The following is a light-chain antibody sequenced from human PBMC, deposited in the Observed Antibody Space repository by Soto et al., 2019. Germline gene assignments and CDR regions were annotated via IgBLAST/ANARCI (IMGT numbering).Light chain of an antibody. CDR2: TAS. CDR1: QDIGND. Sequence: DIQMTQSPSSLSASVGDRVTMTCRASQDIGNDLGWYQQKPGKAPKRLIYTASTLQSGVPSRFSGSASGTEFTLTIGSLQPEDFATYFCLQHNRYPLTFGGGTKVEIK. V-gene: IGKV1-17*01. J-gene: IGKJ4*01. CDR3: LQHNRYPLT.